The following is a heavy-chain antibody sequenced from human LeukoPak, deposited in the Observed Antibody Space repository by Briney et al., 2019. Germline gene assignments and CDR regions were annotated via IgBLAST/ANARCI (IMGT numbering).Heavy chain of an antibody. CDR3: ARGGIMALAGGLDF. CDR2: IHSSGTT. D-gene: IGHD6-19*01. V-gene: IGHV4-59*01. Sequence: SETLSLTCSVSGGSINSYYWSWIRQTPGKGLEWIGYIHSSGTTSHNPSLRSRVTISVDTSKNQFSLKLSSVTAADTAVYYCARGGIMALAGGLDFWGQGTLVTVSS. CDR1: GGSINSYY. J-gene: IGHJ4*02.